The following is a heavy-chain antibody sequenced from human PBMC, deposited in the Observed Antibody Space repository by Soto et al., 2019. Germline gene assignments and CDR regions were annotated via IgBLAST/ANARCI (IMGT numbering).Heavy chain of an antibody. J-gene: IGHJ5*01. CDR2: INPSGGST. Sequence: ASVKVSCKTSGYSFTRYSMHWVRQAPGQGLDWMGVINPSGGSTNYAQNFQGRVTMTRDTSTNTVYMELSSLRSEDTALYFCARESTLLYSSTCFDSWGQGTQVTVSS. CDR1: GYSFTRYS. CDR3: ARESTLLYSSTCFDS. D-gene: IGHD6-19*01. V-gene: IGHV1-46*03.